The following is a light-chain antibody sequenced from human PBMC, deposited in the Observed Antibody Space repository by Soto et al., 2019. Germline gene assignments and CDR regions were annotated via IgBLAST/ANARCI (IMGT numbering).Light chain of an antibody. Sequence: QSALTQPASVSGSPGQSITISCIGTSSDVGGYNYVSWYQQHPGKAPKLMIYDVSNRPSGVSNRFSGSKSGNTASLTISVLQAEDEAYYYCSSYTRTSTYVFGTGTKLTVL. CDR2: DVS. V-gene: IGLV2-14*03. J-gene: IGLJ1*01. CDR3: SSYTRTSTYV. CDR1: SSDVGGYNY.